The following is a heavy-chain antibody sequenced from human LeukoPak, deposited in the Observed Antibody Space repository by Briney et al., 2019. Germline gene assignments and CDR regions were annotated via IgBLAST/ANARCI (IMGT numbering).Heavy chain of an antibody. CDR2: ISYDGSNK. CDR3: ARKTEIDY. J-gene: IGHJ4*02. D-gene: IGHD1-1*01. CDR1: GGTFSSYA. Sequence: SCKASGGTFSSYAMHWVRQAPGKGLEWVAVISYDGSNKYYADSVKGRFTISRDNSKNTLYLQMNSLRAEDTAVYYCARKTEIDYWGQGTLVTVSS. V-gene: IGHV3-30-3*01.